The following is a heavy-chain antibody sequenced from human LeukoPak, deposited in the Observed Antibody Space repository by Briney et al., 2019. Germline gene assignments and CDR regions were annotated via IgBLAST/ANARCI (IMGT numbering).Heavy chain of an antibody. Sequence: GGSLRLSCAASGFTFSSYAMSGVRQAPGKGLEWVSAISGSGGSTYYADSVKGRFTISRDNSKNTLYLQMNSLRAEDTAVYYCAKNAYGDYVGDYFDYWGQGTLVTVSS. D-gene: IGHD4-17*01. V-gene: IGHV3-23*01. CDR2: ISGSGGST. J-gene: IGHJ4*02. CDR1: GFTFSSYA. CDR3: AKNAYGDYVGDYFDY.